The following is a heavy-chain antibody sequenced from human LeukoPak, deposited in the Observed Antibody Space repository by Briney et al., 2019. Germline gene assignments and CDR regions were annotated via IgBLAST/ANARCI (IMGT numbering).Heavy chain of an antibody. D-gene: IGHD5-12*01. Sequence: ASVKVSCKASGYTFTSYDINWVRQATGQGLEWMGWMNPNRGNTGYAQKFQGRVTMTRNTSISTAYMELSSLRSEDTAVYYCAREGRGYDFSPFDYWGQGTLVTVSS. J-gene: IGHJ4*02. CDR2: MNPNRGNT. CDR3: AREGRGYDFSPFDY. CDR1: GYTFTSYD. V-gene: IGHV1-8*01.